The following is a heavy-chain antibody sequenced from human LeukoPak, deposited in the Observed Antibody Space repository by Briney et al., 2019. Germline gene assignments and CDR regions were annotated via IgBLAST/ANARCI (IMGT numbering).Heavy chain of an antibody. CDR3: ARGPGESDAFGI. Sequence: ASVKVSCKASGYTFSFTSYYMNWVRQAPGQGLEWMGIINLSGGGTSYAQKFQGRVTMTRDTSTSAVYMVLSSLRSEDTAVYYCARGPGESDAFGIWGQGTMVTVSS. V-gene: IGHV1-46*01. CDR2: INLSGGGT. D-gene: IGHD3-16*01. CDR1: GYTFSFTSYY. J-gene: IGHJ3*02.